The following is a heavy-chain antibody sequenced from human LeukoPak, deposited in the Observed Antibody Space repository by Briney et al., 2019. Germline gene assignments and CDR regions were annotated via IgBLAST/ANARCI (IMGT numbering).Heavy chain of an antibody. V-gene: IGHV1-2*06. Sequence: ASVKVSCKASGYTFTSYGISWVRQAPGQGLEWMGRINPNSGGTDYAQKFQGRVTMTRDTSISTAYMELSRLRSDDTAVYYCATLADLLSIGYWGQGTLVTVSS. D-gene: IGHD5/OR15-5a*01. CDR2: INPNSGGT. CDR1: GYTFTSYG. J-gene: IGHJ4*02. CDR3: ATLADLLSIGY.